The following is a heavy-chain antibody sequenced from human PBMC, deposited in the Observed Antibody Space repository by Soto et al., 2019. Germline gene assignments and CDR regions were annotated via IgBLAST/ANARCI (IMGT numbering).Heavy chain of an antibody. V-gene: IGHV1-8*01. CDR1: GYTFTSYD. Sequence: QVQLVQSGAEVKKPGASVKVSCKASGYTFTSYDINWVRQATGQGLEWMGWMNPNSGNTGYAQKFQGRVTMTRNTSIRTTYMELRSLRSEDTAVYYCARATYYDFWSGCYRRFGMDVWGQGTTVTVSS. J-gene: IGHJ6*02. CDR3: ARATYYDFWSGCYRRFGMDV. D-gene: IGHD3-3*01. CDR2: MNPNSGNT.